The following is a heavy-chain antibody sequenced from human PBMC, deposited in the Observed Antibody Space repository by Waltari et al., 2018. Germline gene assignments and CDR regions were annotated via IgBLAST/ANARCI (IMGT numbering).Heavy chain of an antibody. CDR2: ISSGSSYI. CDR3: AREWGVMVGTAAFYFDY. CDR1: GFPFRSYT. D-gene: IGHD2-15*01. V-gene: IGHV3-21*02. Sequence: EVQLVGSGGGLVNSGGSLSLACAASGFPFRSYTLLWVRQAPGKGLEWVSSISSGSSYIYYADSVKGRFIISRDNAKNSLYLQMNSLRAEDTAVYYCAREWGVMVGTAAFYFDYWGQGTLVTVSS. J-gene: IGHJ4*02.